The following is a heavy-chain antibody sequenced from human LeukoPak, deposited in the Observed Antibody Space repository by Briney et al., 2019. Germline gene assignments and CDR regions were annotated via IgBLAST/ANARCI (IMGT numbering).Heavy chain of an antibody. D-gene: IGHD3-3*01. CDR1: GFTFSSYA. CDR2: ISNSGGTT. V-gene: IGHV3-23*01. Sequence: GGSLRLSCAASGFTFSSYAMSWVRQAPGKGLEWVSTISNSGGTTYYADSVKGRFTISRDDSENTLYLQMNSLKTEDTAVYYCTTDQDYDFWSGYSYGLFDYWGQGTLVTVSS. CDR3: TTDQDYDFWSGYSYGLFDY. J-gene: IGHJ4*02.